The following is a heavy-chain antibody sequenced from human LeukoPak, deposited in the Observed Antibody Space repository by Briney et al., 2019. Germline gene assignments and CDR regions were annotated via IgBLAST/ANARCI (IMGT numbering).Heavy chain of an antibody. V-gene: IGHV1-2*02. CDR2: IYPNSCGT. CDR3: GTVHHRYYDVWRGYYTTNY. CDR1: RYTFTDYY. Sequence: ASVTVSCKASRYTFTDYYMHWVRPAPGQAREWVGWIYPNSCGTNHPQKLQGRVTMTRDTSISTDYMELSRLRSDDTAVYYCGTVHHRYYDVWRGYYTTNYWGQGTLVTVSS. D-gene: IGHD3-3*01. J-gene: IGHJ4*02.